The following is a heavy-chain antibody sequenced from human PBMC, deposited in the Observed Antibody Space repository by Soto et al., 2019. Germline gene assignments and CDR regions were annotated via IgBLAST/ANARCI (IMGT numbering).Heavy chain of an antibody. Sequence: QVQLVQSGAEVKKPGASVKVSCKASGYTFTSYGISWVRQAPGQGLEWMGWISAYNGNTNYAQKLQGXDTXTXLTSTSTAYMELRSLRSDDTAVYYCARYLVGADIDYWGQGTLVTVSS. CDR1: GYTFTSYG. J-gene: IGHJ4*02. CDR3: ARYLVGADIDY. CDR2: ISAYNGNT. V-gene: IGHV1-18*01. D-gene: IGHD1-26*01.